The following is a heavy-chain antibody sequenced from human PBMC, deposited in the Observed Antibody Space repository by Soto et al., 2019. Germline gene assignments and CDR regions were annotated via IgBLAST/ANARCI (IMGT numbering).Heavy chain of an antibody. CDR3: ARSDQYFDWLPQSPYYFDY. J-gene: IGHJ4*02. CDR1: GYTFTSYG. CDR2: ISGYNGNT. Sequence: QVQLVQSGAEVKKPGASVKVSCKASGYTFTSYGISWVRQAPGQGLEWMGWISGYNGNTNYAQKLQGRDTMTTDTSTSTAYMELRSLRSDDTAVYFCARSDQYFDWLPQSPYYFDYWGQGTLVTVSS. D-gene: IGHD3-9*01. V-gene: IGHV1-18*01.